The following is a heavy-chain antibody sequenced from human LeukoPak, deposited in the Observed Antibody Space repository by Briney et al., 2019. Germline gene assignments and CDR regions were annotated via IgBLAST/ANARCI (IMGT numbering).Heavy chain of an antibody. CDR1: GYTFTGYY. CDR3: AGDGVVVAARFVY. D-gene: IGHD2-15*01. J-gene: IGHJ4*02. CDR2: INPNSGGT. Sequence: ASVKVSCKASGYTFTGYYMHWVRQAPGQGLEWMGWINPNSGGTNYAQKFQGRVTMTRDTSISTAYMELSRLRSDDTAVYYCAGDGVVVAARFVYWGQGTLVTVSS. V-gene: IGHV1-2*02.